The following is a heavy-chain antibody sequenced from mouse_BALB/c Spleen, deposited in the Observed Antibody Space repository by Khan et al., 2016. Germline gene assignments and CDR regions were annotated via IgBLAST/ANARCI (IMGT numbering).Heavy chain of an antibody. CDR2: ISYSGST. Sequence: EVQLQESGPGLVKPSQSLSLTCTVTGYSITSDYAWNWIRQFPGNKLEWMGYISYSGSTSYNPSLKSRTSITRDTSKNQFFLQLNSVTTEDTATYYCARSGGNYPYWYFDGRGAGTTVTVSS. J-gene: IGHJ1*01. V-gene: IGHV3-2*02. D-gene: IGHD2-1*01. CDR3: ARSGGNYPYWYFDG. CDR1: GYSITSDYA.